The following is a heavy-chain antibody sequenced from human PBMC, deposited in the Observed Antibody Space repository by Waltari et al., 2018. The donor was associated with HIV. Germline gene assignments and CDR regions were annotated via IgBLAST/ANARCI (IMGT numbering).Heavy chain of an antibody. J-gene: IGHJ5*02. D-gene: IGHD2-15*01. CDR1: GYTLSELS. CDR3: TTEGLYCSGGTCYSRFDP. V-gene: IGHV1-24*01. CDR2: CEPEQGKT. Sequence: QVPLVQSGAEVKKPGASVKVSCKVSGYTLSELSMHWVRQAPGKGLEWLGGCEPEQGKTIYAQNFQGRVTMTEDAATDTAYMELSSLRSEDTAVYYCTTEGLYCSGGTCYSRFDPWGQGTLVTVSS.